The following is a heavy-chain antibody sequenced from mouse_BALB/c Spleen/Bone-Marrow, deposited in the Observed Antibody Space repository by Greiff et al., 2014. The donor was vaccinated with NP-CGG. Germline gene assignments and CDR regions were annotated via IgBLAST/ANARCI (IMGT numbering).Heavy chain of an antibody. CDR1: GFSLTSYG. V-gene: IGHV2-9*02. CDR2: IWAGGST. J-gene: IGHJ1*01. Sequence: VQLVESGPGLVAPSQSLSITCPVSGFSLTSYGVHWVRQPPGKGLEWLGVIWAGGSTNYDSALMSRLSISKDNSKSQVFLKMNSLQTDDTAMYYCARVYLWYFDVWGAGTTVTVSS. CDR3: ARVYLWYFDV. D-gene: IGHD2-3*01.